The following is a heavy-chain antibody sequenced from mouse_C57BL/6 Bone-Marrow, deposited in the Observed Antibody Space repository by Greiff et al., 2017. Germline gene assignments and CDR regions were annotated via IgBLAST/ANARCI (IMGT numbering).Heavy chain of an antibody. CDR2: IYPGSGNT. V-gene: IGHV1-66*01. J-gene: IGHJ2*01. Sequence: VQLQESGPELVKPGASVKLSCKASGYSFTSYYIHWVKQRPGQGLEWIGWIYPGSGNTKYNEKFKGKATLTTDTSSSPAYMQLSSLTSEDSAVYYCARGDGNLSVYYWGLGTTLTVSS. CDR1: GYSFTSYY. D-gene: IGHD2-1*01. CDR3: ARGDGNLSVYY.